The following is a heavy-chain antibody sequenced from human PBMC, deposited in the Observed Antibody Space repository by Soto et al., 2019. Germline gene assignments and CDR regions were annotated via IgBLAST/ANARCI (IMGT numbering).Heavy chain of an antibody. CDR3: ARGCGGDCYWPKPTTIYGFDP. V-gene: IGHV1-46*01. D-gene: IGHD2-21*02. CDR1: GYTFTSYY. Sequence: GASVKVSCKASGYTFTSYYMHWVRQAPGQGLEWMGIINPSGGSTSYAQKFQGRVTMTRDTSTSTVYMELSSLRSEDTAVYYCARGCGGDCYWPKPTTIYGFDPWGQGTLVTVSS. J-gene: IGHJ5*02. CDR2: INPSGGST.